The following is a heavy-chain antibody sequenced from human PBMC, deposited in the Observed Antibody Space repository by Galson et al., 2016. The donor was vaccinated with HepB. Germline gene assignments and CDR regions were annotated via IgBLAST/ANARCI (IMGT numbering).Heavy chain of an antibody. J-gene: IGHJ6*03. D-gene: IGHD5-12*01. CDR1: GFICSQFA. CDR2: ISYDGSRK. CDR3: ARDQKYSGTDFYFAMDV. V-gene: IGHV3-30*14. Sequence: SLRLSCAASGFICSQFAVHWVRQAPGKGLEWVAVISYDGSRKYHTDSVKGRFTVPRDESKTSVFVQMNTLRPEDTAVYYCARDQKYSGTDFYFAMDVWGKGATVTVSS.